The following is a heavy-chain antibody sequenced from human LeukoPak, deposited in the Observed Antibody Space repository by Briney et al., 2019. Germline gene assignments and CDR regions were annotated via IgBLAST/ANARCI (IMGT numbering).Heavy chain of an antibody. Sequence: KTSETLSLTCTVSGGSISSGSYYWSWIRQPAGKGLEWIGRIYTSGSTNYNPSLKSRVTISVDTSKNQFSLKLSSVTAADTAVYYCARVNSSGGFDYWGQGTLVTVSS. CDR2: IYTSGST. CDR3: ARVNSSGGFDY. D-gene: IGHD3-22*01. CDR1: GGSISSGSYY. J-gene: IGHJ4*02. V-gene: IGHV4-61*02.